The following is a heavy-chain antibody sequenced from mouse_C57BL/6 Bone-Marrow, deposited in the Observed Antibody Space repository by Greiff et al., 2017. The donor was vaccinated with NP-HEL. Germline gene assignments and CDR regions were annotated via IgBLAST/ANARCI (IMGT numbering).Heavy chain of an antibody. V-gene: IGHV1-54*01. CDR3: ARGDDYDEYYYAMDY. CDR1: GYAFTNYL. Sequence: QVQLKESGAELVRPGTSVKVSCKASGYAFTNYLIEWVKQRPGQGLEWIGVINPGSGGTNYNEKFKGKATLTADKSSSTAYMQLSSLTSEDSAVYFCARGDDYDEYYYAMDYWGQGTSVTVSS. D-gene: IGHD2-4*01. J-gene: IGHJ4*01. CDR2: INPGSGGT.